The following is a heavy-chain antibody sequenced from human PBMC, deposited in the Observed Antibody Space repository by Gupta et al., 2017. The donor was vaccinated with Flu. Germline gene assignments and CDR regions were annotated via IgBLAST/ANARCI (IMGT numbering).Heavy chain of an antibody. V-gene: IGHV3-23*01. CDR3: AKDLLVITYYYYGMDV. CDR1: GFTFSSYA. J-gene: IGHJ6*02. D-gene: IGHD3-9*01. CDR2: IGGSGGST. Sequence: EVQLWESGGGLVQPGGSLRLFCAASGFTFSSYAMSWVRQAPGKGLEWVSTIGGSGGSTYYEDSVKGRFTVSRDNSKNTLYLQMNSLRAEDTAVYYCAKDLLVITYYYYGMDVWGQGTTVTVSS.